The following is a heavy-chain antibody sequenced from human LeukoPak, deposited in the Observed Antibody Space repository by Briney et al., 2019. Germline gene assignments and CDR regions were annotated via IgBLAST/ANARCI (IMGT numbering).Heavy chain of an antibody. CDR1: GFTFTSSA. CDR3: ATILTGYYFPDY. Sequence: ASVKVSCKASGFTFTSSAVQWVRQARGQRLEWIGWIVVGSGNTNYAQKFQERVTITRDMSTSTAYTELSSLRSEDTAVYYCATILTGYYFPDYWGQGTLVTVSS. CDR2: IVVGSGNT. J-gene: IGHJ4*02. D-gene: IGHD3-9*01. V-gene: IGHV1-58*01.